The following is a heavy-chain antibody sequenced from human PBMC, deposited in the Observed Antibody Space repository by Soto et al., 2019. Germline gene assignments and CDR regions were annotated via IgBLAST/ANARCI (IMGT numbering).Heavy chain of an antibody. V-gene: IGHV1-69*06. CDR1: GGTFSSYA. D-gene: IGHD5-18*01. Sequence: QVQLVQSGAEVKKPGSLVKVSCKASGGTFSSYAISWVRQAPGQGLEWMGGIIPIFGTANYAQKFQGRVTITADKSTSTAYMELSSLRSEDTAVYYCASTAMATGYYYYGMDVWGQGTTVTVSS. CDR2: IIPIFGTA. J-gene: IGHJ6*02. CDR3: ASTAMATGYYYYGMDV.